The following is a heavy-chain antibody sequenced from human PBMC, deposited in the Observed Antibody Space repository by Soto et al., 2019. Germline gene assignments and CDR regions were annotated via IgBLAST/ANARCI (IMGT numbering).Heavy chain of an antibody. CDR3: ARSHLYYDSSGYPDY. V-gene: IGHV3-30*03. Sequence: GGSLRLSCAASGFTFSNYDMHWVRQAPGKGLEWVAVISFDGSNNYYADSVKGRFTISRDNSKNTLYLQMNSLRAEDTAVYYCARSHLYYDSSGYPDYWGQGTLVTVSS. CDR2: ISFDGSNN. J-gene: IGHJ4*02. D-gene: IGHD3-22*01. CDR1: GFTFSNYD.